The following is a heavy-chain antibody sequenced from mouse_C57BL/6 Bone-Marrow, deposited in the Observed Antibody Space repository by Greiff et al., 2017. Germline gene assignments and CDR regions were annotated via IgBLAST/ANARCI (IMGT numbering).Heavy chain of an antibody. CDR2: INPSSGYT. J-gene: IGHJ3*01. CDR1: GYTFTSYT. CDR3: AKWGSFAY. Sequence: VQLQQSGAELARPGASVKMSCKASGYTFTSYTMHWVKQRPGQGLEWIGYINPSSGYTKYNQKFKDKATLTADKSSSTAYMQRSSLTSEDSAVYYCAKWGSFAYWGQGTLVTVSA. V-gene: IGHV1-4*01.